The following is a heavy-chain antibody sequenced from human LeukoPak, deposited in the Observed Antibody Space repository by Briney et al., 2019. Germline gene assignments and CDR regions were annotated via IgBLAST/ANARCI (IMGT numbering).Heavy chain of an antibody. CDR2: INWNGGST. V-gene: IGHV3-20*04. CDR1: GFTFDDYG. CDR3: ARLRGYSGYDGSGGFDY. D-gene: IGHD5-12*01. Sequence: GGSLRLSCAASGFTFDDYGMSWVRQAPGKGLEWVSGINWNGGSTGYADSVKGRFTISRDNAKNSLYLQMNSLRAEDTALYYCARLRGYSGYDGSGGFDYWGQGTLVTVSS. J-gene: IGHJ4*02.